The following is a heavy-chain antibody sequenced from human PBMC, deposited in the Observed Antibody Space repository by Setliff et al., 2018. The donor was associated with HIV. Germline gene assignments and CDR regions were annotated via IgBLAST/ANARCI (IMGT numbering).Heavy chain of an antibody. J-gene: IGHJ4*02. CDR1: GFTFSRHT. V-gene: IGHV3-21*04. Sequence: GGSLRLSCVASGFTFSRHTMNWVRQAPGKGLEWVSSISITSGKISYADSVQGRFTISRDNAMNSLYLQMNNLRAEDTALYYCACLGHASGWYGEADFWGQGTLVTVSS. D-gene: IGHD6-19*01. CDR2: ISITSGKI. CDR3: ACLGHASGWYGEADF.